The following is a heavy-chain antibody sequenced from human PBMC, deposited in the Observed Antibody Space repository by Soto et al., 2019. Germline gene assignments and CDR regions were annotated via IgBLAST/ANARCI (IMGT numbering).Heavy chain of an antibody. V-gene: IGHV4-39*01. Sequence: QLQLQESGPGLVKPSETLSLTCTVSGGSISSSSYYWGWIRQPPGKAMERIGGIYYSGSTYYNPSLKSRFTLSGDTSKSQVSRKLSSVTAADTAVYSCNLYCSGGSCYSPDIAFWCQGTLVTVS. CDR1: GGSISSSSYY. J-gene: IGHJ4*02. D-gene: IGHD2-15*01. CDR2: IYYSGST. CDR3: NLYCSGGSCYSPDIAF.